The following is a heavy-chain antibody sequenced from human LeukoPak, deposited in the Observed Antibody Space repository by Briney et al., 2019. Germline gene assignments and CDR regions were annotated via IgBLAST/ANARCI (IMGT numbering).Heavy chain of an antibody. CDR1: GGSVSSGSYY. D-gene: IGHD5-24*01. CDR3: VSGVEMATNHHY. V-gene: IGHV4-61*01. J-gene: IGHJ4*02. CDR2: IYYSGST. Sequence: KPSETLSLTCTVSGGSVSSGSYYWSWIRQPPGKGLEWIGYIYYSGSTNYNPSLKSRVTISVDTSKNQFSLKLSSVTAADTAVYYCVSGVEMATNHHYWGQGTLVTVSS.